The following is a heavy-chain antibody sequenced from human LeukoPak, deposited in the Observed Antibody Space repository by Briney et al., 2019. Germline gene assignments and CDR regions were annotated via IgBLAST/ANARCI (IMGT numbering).Heavy chain of an antibody. Sequence: PGGSPRLSCAASGFTFSSYAMSWVRQAPGKGLEWVSSISGSGGIIYYADSVRGRFTISRDISKSTVFLQMNSLKAEDTAVYYCAKDRRRSTSCYDFDYWGQGTLVTVSS. J-gene: IGHJ4*02. CDR3: AKDRRRSTSCYDFDY. CDR2: ISGSGGII. CDR1: GFTFSSYA. D-gene: IGHD2-2*01. V-gene: IGHV3-23*01.